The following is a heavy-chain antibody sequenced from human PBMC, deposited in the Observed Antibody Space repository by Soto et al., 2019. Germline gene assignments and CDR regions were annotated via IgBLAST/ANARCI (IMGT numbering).Heavy chain of an antibody. D-gene: IGHD2-8*02. CDR1: GYTFVDYF. CDR3: ARELYSGGAACPYYMDY. J-gene: IGHJ4*02. V-gene: IGHV1-46*01. CDR2: ISLRHHST. Sequence: ASVKVSCKTSGYTFVDYFIHWVRQAPGQGLEWMGIISLRHHSTSYAQKFQDRLSVTRDPSSTTIYMELSSLRSDDTAVYYCARELYSGGAACPYYMDYWGQGTPVTVSS.